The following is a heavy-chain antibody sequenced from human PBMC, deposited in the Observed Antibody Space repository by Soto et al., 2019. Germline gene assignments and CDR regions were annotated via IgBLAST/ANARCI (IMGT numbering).Heavy chain of an antibody. V-gene: IGHV3-23*01. CDR1: VFIFSSYD. J-gene: IGHJ3*02. Sequence: WWSLRLSCSVSVFIFSSYDMSWFRQAPGKGLEWVSTILVGGSTHYEDSVKGRFTISRDTSKNTVYLQMNSLTAGDTAFYYCAKATATSGGAFEIYGQGTMVTVSS. CDR2: ILVGGST. D-gene: IGHD1-1*01. CDR3: AKATATSGGAFEI.